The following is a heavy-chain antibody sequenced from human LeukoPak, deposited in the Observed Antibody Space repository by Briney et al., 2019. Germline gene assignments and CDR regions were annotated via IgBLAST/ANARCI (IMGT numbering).Heavy chain of an antibody. Sequence: PGGSLRLSCAASGFTSSSYWMSWVRQAPGKGLEWVANIKQDGSEKYYVDSVKGRFTISRDNAKNSLYPQMNSLRAEDTAVYYCARVARYDFWSAANWFDPWGQGTLVTVSS. CDR3: ARVARYDFWSAANWFDP. J-gene: IGHJ5*02. CDR2: IKQDGSEK. V-gene: IGHV3-7*01. CDR1: GFTSSSYW. D-gene: IGHD3-3*01.